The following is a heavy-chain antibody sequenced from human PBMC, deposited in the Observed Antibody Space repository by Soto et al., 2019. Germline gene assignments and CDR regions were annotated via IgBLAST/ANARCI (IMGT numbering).Heavy chain of an antibody. CDR2: ISYSGST. J-gene: IGHJ1*01. Sequence: SETLSLTCTVSGDSISRFYWSWIRQPPWKGLEWLGYISYSGSTNYSPALRSRVTISADTSKNQFSLKLNAVTAADTAVYYCARDDSTGGFDFGGQGALVTVYS. CDR3: ARDDSTGGFDF. D-gene: IGHD6-19*01. V-gene: IGHV4-59*01. CDR1: GDSISRFY.